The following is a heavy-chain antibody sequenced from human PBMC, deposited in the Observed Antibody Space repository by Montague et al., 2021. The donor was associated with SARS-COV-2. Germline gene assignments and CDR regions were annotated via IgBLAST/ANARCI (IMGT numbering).Heavy chain of an antibody. V-gene: IGHV3-30*04. J-gene: IGHJ6*02. CDR3: ARDLGFYGMDV. CDR2: ISYDGSNK. CDR1: GFTFSNYA. Sequence: SLRLSCAASGFTFSNYAMHWVRQAPGKGLEWVAVISYDGSNKYYADSVKGRFTISRDNSKNTLYLQMNSLRAEDTAVYYCARDLGFYGMDVWGQGTTVTVSS.